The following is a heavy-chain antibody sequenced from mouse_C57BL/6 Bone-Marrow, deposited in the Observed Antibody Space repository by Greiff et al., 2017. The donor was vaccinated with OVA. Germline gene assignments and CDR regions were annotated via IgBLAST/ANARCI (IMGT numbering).Heavy chain of an antibody. CDR3: AREYTIVQYYFDY. D-gene: IGHD2-12*01. CDR2: IHPNSGST. CDR1: GYTFTSYW. Sequence: QVQLQQPGAELVKPGASVKLSCKASGYTFTSYWMHWVKQRPGQGLAWIGMIHPNSGSTNYNEKFKSKATLTVDKSSSTAYMQLSSLTDEDSADYNGAREYTIVQYYFDYWGQGTTLTVSS. V-gene: IGHV1-64*01. J-gene: IGHJ2*01.